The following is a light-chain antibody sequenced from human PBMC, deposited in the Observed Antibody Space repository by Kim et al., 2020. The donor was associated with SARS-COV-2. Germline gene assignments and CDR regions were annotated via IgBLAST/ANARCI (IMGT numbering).Light chain of an antibody. CDR3: QAWDSSTAV. V-gene: IGLV3-1*01. CDR2: QDT. CDR1: KLGYKY. Sequence: SYELTQPPSVSVSPGQTATITCSGDKLGYKYTSWYQQKPGQSPVLVISQDTRRPSGIPERFSGSNSGNTATLTISGTPAMDEADYYCQAWDSSTAVFGGGTQLTVL. J-gene: IGLJ3*02.